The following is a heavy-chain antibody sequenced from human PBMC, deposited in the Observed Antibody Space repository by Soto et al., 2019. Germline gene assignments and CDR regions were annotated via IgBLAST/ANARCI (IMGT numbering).Heavy chain of an antibody. Sequence: WGSLRLSGAASDFNLKTYPMSWVRQAPGKGLEWVSTISGSGGNTYFADSVKGRFTISRDNSKNTLYVQMSGLRAEDTAVYYCAKMSVEGYDLRSAMDVWGQGTPVTVSS. CDR1: DFNLKTYP. D-gene: IGHD2-2*01. V-gene: IGHV3-23*01. CDR2: ISGSGGNT. J-gene: IGHJ6*01. CDR3: AKMSVEGYDLRSAMDV.